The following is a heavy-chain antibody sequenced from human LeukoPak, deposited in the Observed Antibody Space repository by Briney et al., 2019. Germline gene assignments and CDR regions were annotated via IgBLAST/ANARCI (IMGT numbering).Heavy chain of an antibody. Sequence: PSETLSLTCTVSGGSISGYYWSWIRQPPGKGLEWIGYVSYSGSTNYNPSLKSRVTISVDTSKNQVSLKLSSVTAADTAVYYCARDPNPSVAAPAGWFDPWGQGTLVTVSS. CDR2: VSYSGST. J-gene: IGHJ5*02. V-gene: IGHV4-59*12. D-gene: IGHD6-19*01. CDR3: ARDPNPSVAAPAGWFDP. CDR1: GGSISGYY.